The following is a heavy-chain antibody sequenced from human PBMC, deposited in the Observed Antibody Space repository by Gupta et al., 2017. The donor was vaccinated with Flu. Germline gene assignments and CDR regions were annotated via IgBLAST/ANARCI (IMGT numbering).Heavy chain of an antibody. D-gene: IGHD3-22*01. J-gene: IGHJ3*02. CDR3: ARGALMYYYDSSGYSYAFDI. V-gene: IGHV3-48*03. Sequence: LEWVSYISSSGSTIYYADPVKGRFTISRDNAKNSLYLQMNSLRAEDTAVYYCARGALMYYYDSSGYSYAFDIWGQGTMVTVSS. CDR2: ISSSGSTI.